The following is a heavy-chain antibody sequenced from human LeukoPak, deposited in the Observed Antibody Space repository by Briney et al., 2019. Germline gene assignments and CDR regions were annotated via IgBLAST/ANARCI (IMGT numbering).Heavy chain of an antibody. Sequence: GASVKVSCKASGYTFTSYDINWVRQATGQGLEWMGWINPNSGGTNCAQKFQGRVTMTRNTSISTAYMELSSLRSEDTAVYYCARGPNYYGSGSYCYWGQGTLVTVSS. CDR3: ARGPNYYGSGSYCY. CDR2: INPNSGGT. V-gene: IGHV1-8*01. D-gene: IGHD3-10*01. J-gene: IGHJ4*02. CDR1: GYTFTSYD.